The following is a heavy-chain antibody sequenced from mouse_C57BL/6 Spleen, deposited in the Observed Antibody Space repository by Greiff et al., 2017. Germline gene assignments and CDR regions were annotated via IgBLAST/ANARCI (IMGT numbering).Heavy chain of an antibody. Sequence: QVQLQQSGAELVRPGTSVKVSCKASGYAFTNSLIEWVKQRPGQGLEWIGVINPGSGGTNYNEKFKGKATLTADKSSSTAYMQLSSLTSEDSAVYFCARGLLLYYFDYWVQGTTLTVSS. CDR3: ARGLLLYYFDY. D-gene: IGHD2-3*01. CDR1: GYAFTNSL. J-gene: IGHJ2*01. CDR2: INPGSGGT. V-gene: IGHV1-54*01.